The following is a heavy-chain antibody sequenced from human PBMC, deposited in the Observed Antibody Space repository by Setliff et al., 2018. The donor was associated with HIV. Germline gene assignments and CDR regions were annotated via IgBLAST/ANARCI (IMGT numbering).Heavy chain of an antibody. Sequence: SETLSLTCSVSGGSISSGSYYWTWIRQPAGKGPEWIGEVNHSGTTNYNPSLKSRVTISVDTSKNQFSLRVKSVTAGDTGLYFCARRRGPMVRGVDPAPSFFFDYWGQGTPVTVSS. CDR2: VNHSGTT. V-gene: IGHV4-61*10. CDR3: ARRRGPMVRGVDPAPSFFFDY. CDR1: GGSISSGSYY. D-gene: IGHD3-10*01. J-gene: IGHJ4*02.